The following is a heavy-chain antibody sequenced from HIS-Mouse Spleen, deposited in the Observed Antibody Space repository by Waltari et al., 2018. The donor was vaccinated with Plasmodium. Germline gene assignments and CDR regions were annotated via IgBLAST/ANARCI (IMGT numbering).Heavy chain of an antibody. V-gene: IGHV3-21*01. CDR3: ARDNWGSFGY. Sequence: EVQLVESGGGLVKPGGSLRLSCAASGFTFSSYRMNWVRPAPGKGLEWVSSISSSSSYIYYADSVKGRFTISRDNAKNSLYLQMNSLRAEDTAVYYCARDNWGSFGYWGQGTLVTVSS. CDR1: GFTFSSYR. CDR2: ISSSSSYI. D-gene: IGHD7-27*01. J-gene: IGHJ4*02.